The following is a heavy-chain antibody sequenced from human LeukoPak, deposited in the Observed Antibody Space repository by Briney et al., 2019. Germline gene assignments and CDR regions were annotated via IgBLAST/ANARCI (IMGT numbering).Heavy chain of an antibody. CDR2: ISGSGGGT. D-gene: IGHD2-2*02. CDR3: AKNIVVVPAAIPDY. Sequence: GGSLRLSCAASGFTFSSYAMSWVRQAPGKGLEWVSAISGSGGGTYYADSVKGRFTISRDNSKNTLYLQMNSLRAEDTAVYYCAKNIVVVPAAIPDYWGQGTLVTVSS. J-gene: IGHJ4*02. CDR1: GFTFSSYA. V-gene: IGHV3-23*01.